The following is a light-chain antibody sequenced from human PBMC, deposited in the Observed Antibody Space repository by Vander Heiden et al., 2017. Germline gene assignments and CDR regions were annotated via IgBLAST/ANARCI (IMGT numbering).Light chain of an antibody. V-gene: IGKV3-15*01. CDR1: QSVSSN. CDR3: QQYNNWPPT. J-gene: IGKJ1*01. CDR2: GAS. Sequence: EIVMMQSLATLSVSPGERATLSCRASQSVSSNLAWYQQKPGQAPRLLIYGASTRATGIPARFSGSGSGTEFTLTISSLQSEDFAVYYCQQYNNWPPTFGQGTKVEIK.